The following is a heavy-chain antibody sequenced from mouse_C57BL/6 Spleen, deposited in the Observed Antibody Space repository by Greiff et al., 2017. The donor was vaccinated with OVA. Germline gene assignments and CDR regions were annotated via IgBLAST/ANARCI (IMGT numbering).Heavy chain of an antibody. J-gene: IGHJ4*01. CDR2: IDPSDSYT. V-gene: IGHV1-69*01. CDR1: GYTFTSYW. Sequence: VQLQQPGAELVMPGASVKLSCKASGYTFTSYWMHWVKQRPGQGLEWIGEIDPSDSYTNYNQKFKGKFTLTVDKSSNTAYMQLSSLTSEDSAVDYCARKGGNWAMDYWGQGTTVTVSS. CDR3: ARKGGNWAMDY. D-gene: IGHD2-1*01.